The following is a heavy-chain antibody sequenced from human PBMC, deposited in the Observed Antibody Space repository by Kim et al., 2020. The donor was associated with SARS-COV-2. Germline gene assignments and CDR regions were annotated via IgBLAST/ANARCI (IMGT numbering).Heavy chain of an antibody. Sequence: SETLSLTCAVYGGSFSGYYWSWIRQPPGKGLEWIGEINHSGSTNYNPSLKSRVTISVDTSKNQFSLKLSSVTAADTAVYYCARARYDSSGYFHFDYWGQGTLVTVSS. D-gene: IGHD3-22*01. CDR1: GGSFSGYY. CDR2: INHSGST. CDR3: ARARYDSSGYFHFDY. J-gene: IGHJ4*02. V-gene: IGHV4-34*01.